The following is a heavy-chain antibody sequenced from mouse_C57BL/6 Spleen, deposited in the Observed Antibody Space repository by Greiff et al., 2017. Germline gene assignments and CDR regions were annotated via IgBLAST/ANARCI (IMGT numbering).Heavy chain of an antibody. J-gene: IGHJ1*03. V-gene: IGHV1-61*01. CDR3: ASYDYDVGYFDV. Sequence: VQLQQPGAELVRPGSSVKLSCKASGYTFTSYWMDWVKQRPGQGLEWIGNIYPSDSETHYNQKFKDKATLTVDKSSSTAYMQLSSLTSEDSAVYYCASYDYDVGYFDVWGTGTTVTVSS. D-gene: IGHD2-4*01. CDR2: IYPSDSET. CDR1: GYTFTSYW.